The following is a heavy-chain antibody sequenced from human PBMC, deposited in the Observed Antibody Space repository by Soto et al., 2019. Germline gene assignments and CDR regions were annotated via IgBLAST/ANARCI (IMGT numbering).Heavy chain of an antibody. CDR1: GGSISSGGYS. CDR3: ARDRYSYGYGPIYYFDY. V-gene: IGHV4-30-2*01. CDR2: IYHSGST. Sequence: SETLSLTCAVSGGSISSGGYSWSWIRQPPGKGLEWIGYIYHSGSTYYNPSLKSRVTISVDRSKNQFSLKLSSVTAADTAVYYCARDRYSYGYGPIYYFDYWGKGPLVTVFS. J-gene: IGHJ4*02. D-gene: IGHD5-18*01.